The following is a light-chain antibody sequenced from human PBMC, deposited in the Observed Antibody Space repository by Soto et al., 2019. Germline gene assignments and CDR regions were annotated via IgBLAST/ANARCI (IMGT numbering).Light chain of an antibody. CDR2: DAS. CDR1: QGISSA. CDR3: QQLKTYPFP. J-gene: IGKJ5*01. Sequence: AIPLTQSPSSLSASVGDRVSITCRASQGISSALAWYQHKPGKAPKILIYDASSLQSGVPSRFSGSESGTECTLPVSSLQPEDFATYYCQQLKTYPFPFGQGTRLEIK. V-gene: IGKV1-13*02.